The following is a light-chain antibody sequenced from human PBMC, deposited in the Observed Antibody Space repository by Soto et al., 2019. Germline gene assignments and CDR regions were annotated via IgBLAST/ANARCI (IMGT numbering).Light chain of an antibody. J-gene: IGKJ1*01. CDR3: LQYSSHSWT. CDR1: QGIRND. CDR2: DAS. Sequence: IQMTQSPSSLSASVGDRVTVTCRASQGIRNDLGWYQQKPGKAPELLIFDASNLKSGVSSRFSGSGSGTEFTLTISRLQPDDVATYYCLQYSSHSWTFGQGTK. V-gene: IGKV1-17*01.